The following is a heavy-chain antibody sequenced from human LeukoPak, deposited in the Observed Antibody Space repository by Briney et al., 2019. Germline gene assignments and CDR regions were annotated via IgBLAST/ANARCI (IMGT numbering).Heavy chain of an antibody. J-gene: IGHJ4*02. D-gene: IGHD6-13*01. V-gene: IGHV3-30*02. CDR2: IRYDGSNK. Sequence: PGGSLRLSCAASGFTFSSYGMHWVRQAPGKGLEWVAFIRYDGSNKYYADSVKGRFTISRDNSKNTLYLQMNSLRAEDTAVYYCAKRRTGSSSWYYFDYWGQGTLVTVS. CDR3: AKRRTGSSSWYYFDY. CDR1: GFTFSSYG.